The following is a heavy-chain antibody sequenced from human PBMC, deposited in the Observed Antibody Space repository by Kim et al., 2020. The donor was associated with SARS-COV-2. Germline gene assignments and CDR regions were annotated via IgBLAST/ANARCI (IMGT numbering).Heavy chain of an antibody. CDR2: ISAYNVNT. V-gene: IGHV1-18*01. J-gene: IGHJ6*02. CDR3: QVAATFYYYGMDV. D-gene: IGHD2-15*01. CDR1: GYTFTSYG. Sequence: ASVKVSCKASGYTFTSYGISWVRQAPGQGLEWMGWISAYNVNTNYAQKLQGRVTMTTDTSTSTAYMELRSLRSDDTAVYYCQVAATFYYYGMDVWGQGTTVTVSS.